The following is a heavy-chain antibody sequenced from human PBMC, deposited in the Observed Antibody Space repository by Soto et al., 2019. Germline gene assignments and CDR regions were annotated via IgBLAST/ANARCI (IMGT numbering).Heavy chain of an antibody. CDR3: ARGAFPLAAAGNYFDN. V-gene: IGHV4-34*01. CDR2: INHDGNN. D-gene: IGHD6-13*01. CDR1: GDSFSRYY. Sequence: QVQLQQWGAGLLKPSETLSLTCAVFGDSFSRYYWNWIRQSPGKGLEWMGEINHDGNNNSNPSLESRVTISVDTSKNQFSLRLASVTAADTAIYYCARGAFPLAAAGNYFDNWGQGTPVTVSS. J-gene: IGHJ4*02.